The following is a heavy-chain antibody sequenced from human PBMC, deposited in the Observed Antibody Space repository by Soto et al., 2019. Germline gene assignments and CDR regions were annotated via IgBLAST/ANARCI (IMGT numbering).Heavy chain of an antibody. CDR2: INSDGSST. J-gene: IGHJ6*02. Sequence: GGSLRLSCAASGFTFSSYWMHWVRQAPGKGLVWVSRINSDGSSTSYADSVKGRFTISRDNAKNTLYLQMNSLRAEDTAVYYCARHPTNYYYGMDVWGQGTTVTVSS. CDR3: ARHPTNYYYGMDV. CDR1: GFTFSSYW. V-gene: IGHV3-74*01. D-gene: IGHD5-12*01.